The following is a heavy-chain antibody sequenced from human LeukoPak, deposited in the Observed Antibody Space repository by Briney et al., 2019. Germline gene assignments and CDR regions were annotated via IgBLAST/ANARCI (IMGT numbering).Heavy chain of an antibody. J-gene: IGHJ6*02. D-gene: IGHD2-15*01. CDR2: IYSGGST. V-gene: IGHV3-66*02. CDR3: ARDSEEGYSLV. CDR1: GFTVSSNY. Sequence: PGGSLRLSCAASGFTVSSNYMSWVRQAPGKRLEWVSVIYSGGSTYYADSVKGRFTISRDNSKNTLYLQMNSLRAEDTAVYYCARDSEEGYSLVWGQGTTVTVSS.